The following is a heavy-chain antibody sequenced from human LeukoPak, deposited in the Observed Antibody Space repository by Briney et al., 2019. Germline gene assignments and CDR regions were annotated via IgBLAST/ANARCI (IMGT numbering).Heavy chain of an antibody. CDR2: IYYSGST. D-gene: IGHD5-18*01. CDR1: GGSVSSGGYY. Sequence: SETLSLTCIVSGGSVSSGGYYWSWIRHHPGKGLEWIGYIYYSGSTYYNPSLKSRVTISVDTSKNQFSLKLTSVTAADTAVYYCARDRYCYGLEYWGQGSLVTVSS. CDR3: ARDRYCYGLEY. J-gene: IGHJ4*02. V-gene: IGHV4-31*03.